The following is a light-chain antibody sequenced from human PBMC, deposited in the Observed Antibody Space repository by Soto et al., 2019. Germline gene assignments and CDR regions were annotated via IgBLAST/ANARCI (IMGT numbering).Light chain of an antibody. Sequence: EIVLTQSPGTLSLSPGERATLSCRASQSVSSSYLAWYQQKPGQAPRLHIYGASSRATGIPDRFSGSGSGTDFTLTISRLEPEDFAEYYCQQYGSSPETFGQGTKVDIK. CDR2: GAS. CDR3: QQYGSSPET. J-gene: IGKJ1*01. CDR1: QSVSSSY. V-gene: IGKV3-20*01.